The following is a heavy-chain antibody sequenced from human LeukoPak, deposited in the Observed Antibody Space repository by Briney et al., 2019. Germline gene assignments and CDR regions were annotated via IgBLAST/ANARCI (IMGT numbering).Heavy chain of an antibody. Sequence: ASVKVSCKASGGTFSSYAISWVRQAPGQGLEWMGWMNPNSGNTGYAQKFQGRVTMTRNTSISTAYMELSSLRSEDTAVYYCATTVKFGSGWYFEETPMADYWGQGTLVTVSS. CDR2: MNPNSGNT. V-gene: IGHV1-8*02. CDR3: ATTVKFGSGWYFEETPMADY. J-gene: IGHJ4*02. CDR1: GGTFSSYA. D-gene: IGHD6-19*01.